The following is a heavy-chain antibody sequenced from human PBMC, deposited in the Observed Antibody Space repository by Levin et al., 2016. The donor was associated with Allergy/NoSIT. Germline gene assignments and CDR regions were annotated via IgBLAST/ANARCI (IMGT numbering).Heavy chain of an antibody. CDR2: ISGSGGST. J-gene: IGHJ6*02. CDR3: ARFPGHDQYCSSTSCYGAYYYYGMDV. D-gene: IGHD2-2*01. V-gene: IGHV3-23*01. Sequence: VRQAPGKGLEWVSAISGSGGSTYYADSVKGRFTISRDNSKNTLYLQMNSLRAEDTAVYYCARFPGHDQYCSSTSCYGAYYYYGMDVWGQGTTVTVSS.